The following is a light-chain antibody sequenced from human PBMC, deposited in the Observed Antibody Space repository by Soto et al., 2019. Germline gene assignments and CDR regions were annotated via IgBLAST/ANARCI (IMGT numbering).Light chain of an antibody. CDR1: QSVSTY. Sequence: DIGLSQSPATLSLYPGERATLSCRASQSVSTYLAWYQQKPGQAPRLFIYDASNRATGIPARFSGSGSGTDFTLTISSLEPEDFAVYYCQQRSKWPITFGQGTLLEVK. V-gene: IGKV3-11*01. CDR3: QQRSKWPIT. J-gene: IGKJ5*01. CDR2: DAS.